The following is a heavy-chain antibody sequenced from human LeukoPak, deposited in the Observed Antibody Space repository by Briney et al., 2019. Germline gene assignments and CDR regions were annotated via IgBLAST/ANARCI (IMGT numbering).Heavy chain of an antibody. V-gene: IGHV4-4*07. D-gene: IGHD1-26*01. CDR3: ARERRSGSYYYFDY. Sequence: SETLSLTCTVSGGSISSYYWSWIRHPAGKGLEWIGRIYTSGSTNYNPSLKSRVTMSVDTSKNQYSLKLSSVTAADTAVYYCARERRSGSYYYFDYWGQGTLVTFSS. CDR2: IYTSGST. CDR1: GGSISSYY. J-gene: IGHJ4*02.